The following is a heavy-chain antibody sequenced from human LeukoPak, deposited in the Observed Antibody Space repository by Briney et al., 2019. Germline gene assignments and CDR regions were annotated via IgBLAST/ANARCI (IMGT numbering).Heavy chain of an antibody. J-gene: IGHJ3*02. CDR3: ATPHPRYCSGGSCSPGAFDI. V-gene: IGHV1-2*02. CDR1: GYTFTSYD. CDR2: MNPNSGGT. Sequence: ASVKVSCKASGYTFTSYDINWVRQATGQGLEWMGWMNPNSGGTNYAQKFQGRVTMTRDTSISTAYMELSRLRSDDTAVYYCATPHPRYCSGGSCSPGAFDIWGQGTMVTVSS. D-gene: IGHD2-15*01.